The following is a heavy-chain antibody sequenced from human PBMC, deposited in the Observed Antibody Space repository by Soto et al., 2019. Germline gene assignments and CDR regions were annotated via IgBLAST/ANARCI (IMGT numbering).Heavy chain of an antibody. CDR3: ARGRGTGTHYYYYGMDV. Sequence: SETLSLTCTVSGGSISSGDYYWSWIRQPPGKGLEWIGYIYYSGSTYYNPSLKGRVTISLDTSKNQFSLKLSSVTAADTAVYYCARGRGTGTHYYYYGMDVWGQGTMVTVSS. V-gene: IGHV4-30-4*02. CDR1: GGSISSGDYY. J-gene: IGHJ6*02. D-gene: IGHD1-1*01. CDR2: IYYSGST.